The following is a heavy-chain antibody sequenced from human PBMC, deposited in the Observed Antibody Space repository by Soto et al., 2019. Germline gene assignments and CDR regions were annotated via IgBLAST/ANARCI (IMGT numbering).Heavy chain of an antibody. J-gene: IGHJ4*02. Sequence: PSETLSLTCTVSGGSMISYYWSWIRQAPGKGLEWIGEINHSGRTKYNPSLKSRLTISIDTSKNQFSLKLSSVTAADTAVYYCAAGGGLPRYYWGEGTLVTVSS. CDR1: GGSMISYY. CDR3: AAGGGLPRYY. CDR2: INHSGRT. V-gene: IGHV4-34*01. D-gene: IGHD5-12*01.